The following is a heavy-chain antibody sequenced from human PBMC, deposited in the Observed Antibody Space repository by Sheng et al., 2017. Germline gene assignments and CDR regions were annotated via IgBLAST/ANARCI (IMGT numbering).Heavy chain of an antibody. CDR3: ARDYIAAAGTANWFDP. J-gene: IGHJ5*02. D-gene: IGHD6-13*01. CDR1: GYTFTSYY. CDR2: INPSGGST. V-gene: IGHV1-46*01. Sequence: QVQLVQSGAEVKKPGASVKVSCKASGYTFTSYYMHWVRQAPGQGLEWMGIINPSGGSTSYAQKFQGRVTMTRDTSTSTVYMELSSLRSEDTAVYYCARDYIAAAGTANWFDPWGQGTPGHRLL.